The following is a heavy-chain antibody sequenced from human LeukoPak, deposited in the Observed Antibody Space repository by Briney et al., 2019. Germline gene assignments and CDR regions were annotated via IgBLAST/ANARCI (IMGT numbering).Heavy chain of an antibody. CDR1: GYTFTRYD. Sequence: ASVKVSCKASGYTFTRYDINWVRQATGQGLEWMGWMNPNRGDTGYAQKFQGRVTITRNTSISTAYMELSSLRSEDTAVYYCARDLMGIAYRGAFYYWGQGTLVTVSS. CDR3: ARDLMGIAYRGAFYY. CDR2: MNPNRGDT. J-gene: IGHJ4*02. D-gene: IGHD6-13*01. V-gene: IGHV1-8*03.